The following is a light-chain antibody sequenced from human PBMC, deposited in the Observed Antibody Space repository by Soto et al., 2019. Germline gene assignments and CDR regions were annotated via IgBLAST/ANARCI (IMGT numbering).Light chain of an antibody. CDR1: GNDVGAYNY. CDR2: GVV. Sequence: QSILTESRRVTVHPGESATTSCTGTGNDVGAYNYVSWYQQHPGRPPKLLIYGVVRWPSGVPDRFSGSKSGNTASLTISGLQAEDEADYFCCSYAGGYTYLFGTGPKVTVL. CDR3: CSYAGGYTYL. V-gene: IGLV2-11*01. J-gene: IGLJ1*01.